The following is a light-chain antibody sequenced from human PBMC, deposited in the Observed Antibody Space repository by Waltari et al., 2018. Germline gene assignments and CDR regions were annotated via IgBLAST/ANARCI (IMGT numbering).Light chain of an antibody. Sequence: DIQMTQSPSSLSPSVGDRVILTCRASQAISTFLAWFQLKPGKAPKSLIYAASTLQTGVSSNFSGSGSGTDFTLTISSLQPGDCATYYGQQYSTFPPTFGGGTRVEI. CDR2: AAS. V-gene: IGKV1-16*02. CDR1: QAISTF. CDR3: QQYSTFPPT. J-gene: IGKJ4*01.